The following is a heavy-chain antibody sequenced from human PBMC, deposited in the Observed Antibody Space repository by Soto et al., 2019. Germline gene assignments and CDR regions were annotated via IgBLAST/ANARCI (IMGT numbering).Heavy chain of an antibody. CDR3: ARMTTTHSFAF. CDR1: GFSLTTVGMH. V-gene: IGHV2-70*04. Sequence: SGPTLVNPTQTLTLTCTFSGFSLTTVGMHVSWIRQPPGKALEWLARIDWDDDKWYSPSLKTRLTISKDTSKNRVVLTMTNMDPVDTATYYCARMTTTHSFAFWGQGTLVTVSS. J-gene: IGHJ4*02. D-gene: IGHD4-4*01. CDR2: IDWDDDK.